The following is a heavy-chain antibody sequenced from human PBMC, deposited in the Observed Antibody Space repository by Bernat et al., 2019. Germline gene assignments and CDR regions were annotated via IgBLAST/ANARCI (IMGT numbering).Heavy chain of an antibody. J-gene: IGHJ4*02. CDR3: ARAKAYGVFDY. Sequence: QVQLVESGGGVVQPGRSLRLSCAASGFTFSSYGMHWVREGPGKGLEWVAVIWYDGSSKYYADSVEGRFTISRDNSKNTLYLQMHSLRAEDTAVYYCARAKAYGVFDYWGQGTLVTVSS. V-gene: IGHV3-33*01. D-gene: IGHD4-17*01. CDR1: GFTFSSYG. CDR2: IWYDGSSK.